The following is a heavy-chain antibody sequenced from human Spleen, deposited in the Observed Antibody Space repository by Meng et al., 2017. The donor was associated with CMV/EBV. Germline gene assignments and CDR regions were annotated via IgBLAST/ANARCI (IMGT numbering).Heavy chain of an antibody. Sequence: SETLSLTGSVPGGSIRSYFWCWIRQPPGKGLEWIGCIYYTGTTNYHPSLKRRVTISVDMSKSQFSLKLSSVTAADTAMYFCAKDVPGIPRVLHLWGQGTMVTVSS. J-gene: IGHJ3*01. CDR2: IYYTGTT. CDR1: GGSIRSYF. CDR3: AKDVPGIPRVLHL. V-gene: IGHV4-59*01. D-gene: IGHD3-10*02.